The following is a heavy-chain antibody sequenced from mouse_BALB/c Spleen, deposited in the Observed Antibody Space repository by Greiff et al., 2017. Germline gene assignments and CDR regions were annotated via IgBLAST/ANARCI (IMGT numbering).Heavy chain of an antibody. CDR3: TRDGGWYFDY. Sequence: EVKVVESGGGLVKPGGSLKLSCAASGFTFSSYTMSWVRQTPEKRLEWVATISSGGSYTYYPDSVKGRFTISRDNAKNTLYLQMSSLKSEDTAMYYCTRDGGWYFDYWGQGTTLTVSS. D-gene: IGHD1-1*02. CDR1: GFTFSSYT. J-gene: IGHJ2*01. CDR2: ISSGGSYT. V-gene: IGHV5-6-4*01.